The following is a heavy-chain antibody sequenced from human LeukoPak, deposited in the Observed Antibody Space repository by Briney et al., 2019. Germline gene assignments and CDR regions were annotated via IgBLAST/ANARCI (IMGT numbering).Heavy chain of an antibody. V-gene: IGHV4-30-4*08. CDR3: ASTPDYYDSSGYSDY. Sequence: SQALSLTCTVSGGSISSGDYYWSWIRQPPGKGLEWIGYIYYSGSTYYNPSLKSRVTISVDTSKNQFSLKLSSVAAADTTVYYCASTPDYYDSSGYSDYWGQGTLVTVSS. CDR1: GGSISSGDYY. D-gene: IGHD3-22*01. J-gene: IGHJ4*02. CDR2: IYYSGST.